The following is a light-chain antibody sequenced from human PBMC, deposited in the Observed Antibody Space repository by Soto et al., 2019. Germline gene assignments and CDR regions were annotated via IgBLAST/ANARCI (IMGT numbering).Light chain of an antibody. CDR3: QQYNSHFVT. Sequence: DIQMTQSPSTLSASVGARVTITCRASQSISSWLAWYQQKPGKAPKLLIYDASSLESGVPSRFSGSGSGTEFTLTISSLQPDDFATYYCQQYNSHFVTFGQGTKVDIK. CDR2: DAS. V-gene: IGKV1-5*01. J-gene: IGKJ1*01. CDR1: QSISSW.